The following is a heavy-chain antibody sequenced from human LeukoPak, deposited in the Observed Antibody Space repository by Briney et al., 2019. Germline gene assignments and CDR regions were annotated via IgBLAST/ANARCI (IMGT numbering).Heavy chain of an antibody. V-gene: IGHV3-7*01. J-gene: IGHJ4*02. CDR3: ASLDTALLNSAY. CDR1: GFTFSSYS. Sequence: GGSLGLSCAPSGFTFSSYSMSWVRQAPGKGLEWVAMVKQGGSEKYYVDSVRGRFTISRDDAKNSLYLQMNNLRAEDTAVYYCASLDTALLNSAYWGQGTLVTVSS. D-gene: IGHD5-18*01. CDR2: VKQGGSEK.